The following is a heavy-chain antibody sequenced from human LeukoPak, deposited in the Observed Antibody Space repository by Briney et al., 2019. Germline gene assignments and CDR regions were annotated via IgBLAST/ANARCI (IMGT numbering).Heavy chain of an antibody. CDR1: GGSISSYY. CDR3: ARGRGIAARPIDY. CDR2: MYNSGST. Sequence: PSETLSLTCTVSGGSISSYYWSWIRQSPGKGLEWVGYMYNSGSTNYNPSLKSRVTISVDTSKNQFSLKLSTVTAADTAVYYCARGRGIAARPIDYWGQGTLVTVSS. V-gene: IGHV4-59*01. D-gene: IGHD6-6*01. J-gene: IGHJ4*02.